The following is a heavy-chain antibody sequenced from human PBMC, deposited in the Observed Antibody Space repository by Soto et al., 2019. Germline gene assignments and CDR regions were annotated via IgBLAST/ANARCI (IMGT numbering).Heavy chain of an antibody. CDR1: GYTFTSYG. CDR2: ISAGNGNT. CDR3: ARVIGGLYYFDY. Sequence: ASVKVSCKASGYTFTSYGISWVRQAPGQGLEWMGWISAGNGNTKYSQKFQGRVTITTDTSASTAYMELSSLRSEDTAVYYCARVIGGLYYFDYWGQGTLVTVSS. V-gene: IGHV1-18*01. D-gene: IGHD3-16*01. J-gene: IGHJ4*02.